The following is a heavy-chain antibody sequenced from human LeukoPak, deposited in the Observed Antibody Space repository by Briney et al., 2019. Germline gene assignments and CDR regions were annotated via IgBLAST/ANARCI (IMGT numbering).Heavy chain of an antibody. J-gene: IGHJ4*02. CDR3: ARGGPYSSSGY. CDR1: GYTFTGYY. V-gene: IGHV1-18*04. Sequence: ASVKVSCKASGYTFTGYYMHWVRQAPEQGLEWMGWISAYNGNTNYAQKLQGRVTMTTDTSTSTAYMELRSLRSDDTAVYYCARGGPYSSSGYWGQGTLVTVSS. CDR2: ISAYNGNT. D-gene: IGHD6-6*01.